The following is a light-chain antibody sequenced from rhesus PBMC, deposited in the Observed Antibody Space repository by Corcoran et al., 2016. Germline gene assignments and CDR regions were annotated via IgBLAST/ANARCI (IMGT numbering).Light chain of an antibody. J-gene: IGKJ4*01. V-gene: IGKV1-36*02. CDR1: QGISDY. CDR2: AAS. CDR3: LQGYSTPLT. Sequence: DIQMTQSPSSLSASVGDRVTITCRASQGISDYLSWYQQKPGKAPKRLIYAASSLESGVPSRFSGSGAVTEVTLTISSLQPEDFAAYDCLQGYSTPLTFGGGTKVELK.